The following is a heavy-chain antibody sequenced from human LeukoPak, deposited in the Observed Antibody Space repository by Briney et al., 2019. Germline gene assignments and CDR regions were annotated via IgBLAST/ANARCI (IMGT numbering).Heavy chain of an antibody. CDR3: ARAGCSGGSCYGVFDY. V-gene: IGHV7-4-1*02. J-gene: IGHJ4*02. Sequence: ASVKVSCKASGYTFTSYAMNWVRQAPGQGLEWMGWINTNTGNPTYAQGFTGRFVFSLDTSVSTAYPQISSLKAEDTAVYYCARAGCSGGSCYGVFDYWGQGTLVTVSS. CDR2: INTNTGNP. CDR1: GYTFTSYA. D-gene: IGHD2-15*01.